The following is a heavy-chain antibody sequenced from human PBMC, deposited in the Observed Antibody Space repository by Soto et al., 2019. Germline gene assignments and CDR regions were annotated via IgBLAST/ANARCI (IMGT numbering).Heavy chain of an antibody. V-gene: IGHV3-33*01. D-gene: IGHD6-13*01. Sequence: GGSLRLSCAASGFTFSSYGMHWVRQAPGKGLEWVAVIWYDGSNKYYADSVKGRFTISRDNSKNTLYLQMNSLRAEDTAVYYCARDTSKYSSSCSGVWGQGTTVTVSS. CDR1: GFTFSSYG. CDR3: ARDTSKYSSSCSGV. J-gene: IGHJ6*02. CDR2: IWYDGSNK.